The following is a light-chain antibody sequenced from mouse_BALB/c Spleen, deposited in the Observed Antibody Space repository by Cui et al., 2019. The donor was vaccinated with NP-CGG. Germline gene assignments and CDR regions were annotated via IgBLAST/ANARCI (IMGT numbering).Light chain of an antibody. CDR3: ALWYSNHWV. CDR2: GTN. CDR1: TGAVTTNNY. Sequence: QTVLTQETAPTTSPGETVTLTCRSNTGAVTTNNYANWVQEKPDHLFTGLIGGTNNRPPGVPARFSGFLIGDKAALTITGAQTEDETIYFCALWYSNHWVFGGGTKLTVL. J-gene: IGLJ1*01. V-gene: IGLV1*01.